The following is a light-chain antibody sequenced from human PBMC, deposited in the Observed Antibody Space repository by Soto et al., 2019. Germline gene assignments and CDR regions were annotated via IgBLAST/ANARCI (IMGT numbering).Light chain of an antibody. V-gene: IGKV3-11*01. CDR2: DAS. J-gene: IGKJ5*01. CDR3: QQRSNWPPIT. CDR1: QSVSSY. Sequence: EIVLTQSPATLSLSPGERATLSCRASQSVSSYLACYQHKPGQAPRLLIYDASNRATGIPARFSGSGSGTDFTLTISSLEPGDFAVYYCQQRSNWPPITFGQGTRLEIK.